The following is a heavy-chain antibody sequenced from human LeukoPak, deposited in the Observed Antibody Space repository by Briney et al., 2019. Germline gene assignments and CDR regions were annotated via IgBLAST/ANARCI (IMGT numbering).Heavy chain of an antibody. CDR3: AKGGSIAVADNLDY. J-gene: IGHJ4*02. CDR2: ISGSGGST. Sequence: GGSLRLSCAVSGFTVSSNYMNWVRQAPGKGLEWVSAISGSGGSTYYADSVKGRFTISRDNSKNTLYLQMNSLRAEDTAVYYCAKGGSIAVADNLDYWGQGTLVTVSS. CDR1: GFTVSSNY. D-gene: IGHD6-19*01. V-gene: IGHV3-23*01.